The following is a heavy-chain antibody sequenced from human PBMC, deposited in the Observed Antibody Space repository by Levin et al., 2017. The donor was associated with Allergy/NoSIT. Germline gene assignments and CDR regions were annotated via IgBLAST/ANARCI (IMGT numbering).Heavy chain of an antibody. Sequence: LSLTCAASGFTFSSYNINWIRQAPGKGLEWVSSISSSSSYIYYADSVKGRFTISRDNAKNSLYLQMISLRAEDTAVYYCARDYYGSGSYRVRVPYGMDVWGQGTTVTVSS. CDR2: ISSSSSYI. D-gene: IGHD3-10*01. CDR3: ARDYYGSGSYRVRVPYGMDV. J-gene: IGHJ6*02. CDR1: GFTFSSYN. V-gene: IGHV3-21*01.